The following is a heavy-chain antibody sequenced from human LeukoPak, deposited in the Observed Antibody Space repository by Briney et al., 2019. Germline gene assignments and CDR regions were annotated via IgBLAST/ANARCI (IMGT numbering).Heavy chain of an antibody. Sequence: GGSLRLSCAASGFTFSSYYMSWVRQAPGKGLEWVSAISRSGDSTYYADSVKGRFTISRDNSKSTLYLQVNSLRAEDTAVYYCMKDEPGSSWYNWGQGTLVTVSS. CDR2: ISRSGDST. D-gene: IGHD6-13*01. CDR3: MKDEPGSSWYN. CDR1: GFTFSSYY. J-gene: IGHJ4*02. V-gene: IGHV3-23*01.